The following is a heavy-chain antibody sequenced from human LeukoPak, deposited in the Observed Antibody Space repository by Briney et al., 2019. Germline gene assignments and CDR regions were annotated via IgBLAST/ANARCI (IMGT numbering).Heavy chain of an antibody. CDR2: ITPDGSGK. J-gene: IGHJ4*02. V-gene: IGHV3-7*01. D-gene: IGHD1-1*01. CDR3: VTSWIRQQRDS. CDR1: GFSFRDYW. Sequence: GGSLRLSCAASGFSFRDYWMSWVRQAPGKGLEWVADITPDGSGKTYVDSVKGRFTISRDNAKQSLYVQMDTLTAEDAAVYYCVTSWIRQQRDSWGQGTLVTVST.